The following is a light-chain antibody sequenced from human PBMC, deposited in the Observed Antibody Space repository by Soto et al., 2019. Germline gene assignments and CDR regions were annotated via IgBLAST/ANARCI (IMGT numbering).Light chain of an antibody. V-gene: IGLV7-46*01. CDR1: TGAVTRGHS. J-gene: IGLJ3*02. Sequence: QAVVTQEPSLTVSPGGTVTLTCGSSTGAVTRGHSPFWFQQRPGQAPRTLIYDITNKRSWTPARFSGSLLGGKAALTLSGAQPEDESDYYCLLSYSGAYWVFGGGTKLTVL. CDR2: DIT. CDR3: LLSYSGAYWV.